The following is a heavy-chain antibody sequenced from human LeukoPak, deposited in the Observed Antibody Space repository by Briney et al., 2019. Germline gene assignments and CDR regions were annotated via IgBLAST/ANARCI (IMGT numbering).Heavy chain of an antibody. Sequence: GGSLSLSCAASGLTFINYGMHWVRQAPGKGLEWVALISYDGSNKYHEESAKGRFTISRDDSKDTLYQQTNSLRPEHTAVYYCAKAGSGSYFDSWGQGTLVTVSS. V-gene: IGHV3-30*18. D-gene: IGHD3-10*01. J-gene: IGHJ4*02. CDR3: AKAGSGSYFDS. CDR1: GLTFINYG. CDR2: ISYDGSNK.